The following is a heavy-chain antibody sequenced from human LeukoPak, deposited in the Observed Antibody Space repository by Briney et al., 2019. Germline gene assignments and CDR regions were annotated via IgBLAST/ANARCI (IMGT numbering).Heavy chain of an antibody. D-gene: IGHD6-13*01. V-gene: IGHV4-39*07. CDR3: ATLSVAAAGTTHDY. CDR2: IYYSGST. CDR1: GGSISSGNYY. Sequence: PSETLSLTCTVSGGSISSGNYYWGWIRQPPGKGLEWIGSIYYSGSTYYNPSLKSRVTISVDTSKNQFSLKLSSVTAADTAVYYCATLSVAAAGTTHDYWGQGTLVTVSS. J-gene: IGHJ4*02.